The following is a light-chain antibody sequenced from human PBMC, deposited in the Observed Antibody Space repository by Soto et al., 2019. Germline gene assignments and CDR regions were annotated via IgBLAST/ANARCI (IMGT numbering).Light chain of an antibody. Sequence: QSVLTQPPSVSGAPGQRVTISCTGSSSNIGAGYDVHWYQQLPGTAPKLLIYGNSNRPSGVPDRFSGSKSGTSAALAITGLHAEDEADYYCQSYDSSLSVLVFGTGTKLTVL. CDR3: QSYDSSLSVLV. CDR1: SSNIGAGYD. V-gene: IGLV1-40*01. CDR2: GNS. J-gene: IGLJ1*01.